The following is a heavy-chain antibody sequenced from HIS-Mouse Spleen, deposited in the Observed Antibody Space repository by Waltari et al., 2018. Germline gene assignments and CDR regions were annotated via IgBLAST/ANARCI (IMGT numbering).Heavy chain of an antibody. CDR2: INSDGSST. V-gene: IGHV3-74*01. J-gene: IGHJ4*02. CDR1: GFTCGRYW. CDR3: ARVGIGYYDSSVD. Sequence: EVQLVESGGGLVQPGGSLSLACAASGFTCGRYWSQGAGQAQGKGLVWVSRINSDGSSTSYADSVKGRFTISRDNAKNTLYLQMNSLRAEDTAVYYCARVGIGYYDSSVDWGQGTLVTVSS. D-gene: IGHD3-22*01.